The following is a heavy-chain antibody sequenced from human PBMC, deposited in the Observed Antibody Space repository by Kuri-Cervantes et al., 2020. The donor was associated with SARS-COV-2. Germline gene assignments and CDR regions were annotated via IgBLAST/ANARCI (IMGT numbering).Heavy chain of an antibody. D-gene: IGHD3-3*01. J-gene: IGHJ6*02. CDR2: IWYDGSNK. CDR3: AKGYDFWSGYYPHRHGMDV. Sequence: GESLKISCAASGFTFSSYGMHWVRQAPGKGLEWVAVIWYDGSNKYYADSVKGRFTISRDNSKNTLYLQMNSLRAEDTAVYYCAKGYDFWSGYYPHRHGMDVWGQGTTVTVSS. CDR1: GFTFSSYG. V-gene: IGHV3-33*06.